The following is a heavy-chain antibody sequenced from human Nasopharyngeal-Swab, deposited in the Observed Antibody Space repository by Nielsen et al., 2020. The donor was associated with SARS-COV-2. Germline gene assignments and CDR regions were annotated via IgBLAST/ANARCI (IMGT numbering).Heavy chain of an antibody. CDR2: ISSNGGST. J-gene: IGHJ4*02. Sequence: GESLKISCSASGFTFSSYAMHWVRQAPGKGLEYVSAISSNGGSTYYADSVKGRFTISRDNSKNTLYLQMSSLRAEDTAVYYCVKDSSSWLDYFDYWGQGTLVTVS. D-gene: IGHD6-13*01. CDR3: VKDSSSWLDYFDY. V-gene: IGHV3-64D*06. CDR1: GFTFSSYA.